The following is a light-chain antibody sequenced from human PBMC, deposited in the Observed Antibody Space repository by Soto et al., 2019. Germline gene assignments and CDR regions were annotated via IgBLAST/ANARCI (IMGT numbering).Light chain of an antibody. J-gene: IGKJ1*01. CDR3: MQGTHWPA. V-gene: IGKV2-30*01. CDR1: QSLVYSDGNTY. CDR2: KVS. Sequence: DVVMTQSPLSLPVTLGQPASISCRSSQSLVYSDGNTYLNWFQQRPGQSPRRLIYKVSNRDSAVPDRFSGRGSGADFTLKISRVEAEDVGVYYCMQGTHWPAFGQGTKVEIK.